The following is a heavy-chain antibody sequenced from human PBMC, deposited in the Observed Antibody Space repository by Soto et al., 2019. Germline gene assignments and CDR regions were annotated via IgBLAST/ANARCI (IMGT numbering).Heavy chain of an antibody. Sequence: SVKVSCKAFGGTFSSYAISWVRQAPGQGLEWMGGIIPLFGTTNYAPKFQGRVAITADERARTAYMDLSSLKSEDTAVYYCATNNRASYHFDYWGQGTLVTVSS. J-gene: IGHJ4*02. CDR2: IIPLFGTT. CDR3: ATNNRASYHFDY. CDR1: GGTFSSYA. D-gene: IGHD3-16*02. V-gene: IGHV1-69*13.